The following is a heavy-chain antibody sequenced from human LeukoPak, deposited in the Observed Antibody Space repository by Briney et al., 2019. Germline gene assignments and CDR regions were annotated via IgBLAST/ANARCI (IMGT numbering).Heavy chain of an antibody. CDR3: AKDIGGEVTSYFDY. J-gene: IGHJ4*02. CDR2: ISGSGGST. D-gene: IGHD2-15*01. CDR1: GFTFSSYA. Sequence: PGGSLRLSCAASGFTFSSYAMSWVRQAPGKGLEWVSAISGSGGSTYYADSVKGRFTISRDNAKNSLYLQMNSLGAEDTALYYCAKDIGGEVTSYFDYWGQGTLVTVSS. V-gene: IGHV3-23*01.